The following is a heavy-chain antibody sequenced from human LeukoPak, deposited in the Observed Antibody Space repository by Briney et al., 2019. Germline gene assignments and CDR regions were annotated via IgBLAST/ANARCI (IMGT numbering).Heavy chain of an antibody. J-gene: IGHJ6*02. CDR1: GYTFTSYG. CDR3: AREAGYSSGWYGGFYYYYGMDV. V-gene: IGHV1-18*01. D-gene: IGHD6-19*01. CDR2: ISAYNGNT. Sequence: GASVKVSCKASGYTFTSYGISWVGQAPGQGLEWMGWISAYNGNTNYAQKLQGRVTMTTDTSTSTAYMELRSLRSDDTAVYYCAREAGYSSGWYGGFYYYYGMDVWGQGTTVTVSS.